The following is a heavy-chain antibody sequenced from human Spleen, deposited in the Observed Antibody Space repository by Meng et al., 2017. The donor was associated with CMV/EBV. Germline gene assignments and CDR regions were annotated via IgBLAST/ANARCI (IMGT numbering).Heavy chain of an antibody. CDR3: APGAFDF. CDR1: RFTFSSYG. CDR2: INLNGSEK. D-gene: IGHD3-10*01. J-gene: IGHJ4*02. V-gene: IGHV3-7*01. Sequence: GESLKISCAASRFTFSSYGMHWVRQAPGKGLEWVANINLNGSEKYYVDSVKGRFTISRDNAKKSLFLEMNTLRAEDTAMYYCAPGAFDFWGQGTLVTVSS.